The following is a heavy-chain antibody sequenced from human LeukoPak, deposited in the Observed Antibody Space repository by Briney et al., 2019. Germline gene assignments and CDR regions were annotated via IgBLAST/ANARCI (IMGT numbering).Heavy chain of an antibody. CDR2: IYYSGST. J-gene: IGHJ4*02. Sequence: PSETLSLTCTVSGGSISSSSYYWGWIRQPPGKGLEWIGYIYYSGSTNYNPSLKSRVTISVDTSKNQFSLKLSSVTAADTAVYYCARGARYYDSSGAENYFDYWGQGTLVTVSS. V-gene: IGHV4-61*05. CDR3: ARGARYYDSSGAENYFDY. D-gene: IGHD3-22*01. CDR1: GGSISSSSYY.